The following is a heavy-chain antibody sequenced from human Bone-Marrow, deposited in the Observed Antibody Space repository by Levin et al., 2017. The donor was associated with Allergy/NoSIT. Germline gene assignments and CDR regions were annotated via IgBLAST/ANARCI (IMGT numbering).Heavy chain of an antibody. CDR1: GGTFSNFA. D-gene: IGHD2-15*01. V-gene: IGHV1-69*13. J-gene: IGHJ4*02. CDR3: GRTGLSGYIDF. CDR2: VVPISGAT. Sequence: PKASVKVSCKVSGGTFSNFAINWVRQAPGQGLEWMGGVVPISGATDYAQKFQGRDTIFADESTSTDFMELSGLRSEDTAVYYCGRTGLSGYIDFWGQGTLVTVSS.